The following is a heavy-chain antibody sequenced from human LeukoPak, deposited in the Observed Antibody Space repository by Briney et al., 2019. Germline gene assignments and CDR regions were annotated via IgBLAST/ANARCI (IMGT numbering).Heavy chain of an antibody. CDR3: ARWGYSGYEYYFDY. D-gene: IGHD5-12*01. V-gene: IGHV4-59*08. CDR1: GGSINSYY. CDR2: IYYSGST. J-gene: IGHJ4*02. Sequence: SETLSLTCSVSGGSINSYYWSWIRQPPGKGLEWIGYIYYSGSTRYKPSLKSRLTISVDTSKNQFSLKLSSVTAADSAVYYCARWGYSGYEYYFDYWGQGTVVTVSA.